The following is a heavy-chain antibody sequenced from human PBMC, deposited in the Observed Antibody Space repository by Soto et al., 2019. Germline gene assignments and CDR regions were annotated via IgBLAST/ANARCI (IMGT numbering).Heavy chain of an antibody. CDR1: GYTFTNYY. D-gene: IGHD3-9*01. V-gene: IGHV1-46*01. J-gene: IGHJ6*02. Sequence: ASVKVSCKASGYTFTNYYIHWVRQAPGQGLEWMGIIDPSGGSPTNAQKFQGRVSMTRDTSASTVYMELSSLRSEDTAVYYCAREKGQDYYDILTGYLGPYYYYGMDVRGQGTTVTVSS. CDR2: IDPSGGSP. CDR3: AREKGQDYYDILTGYLGPYYYYGMDV.